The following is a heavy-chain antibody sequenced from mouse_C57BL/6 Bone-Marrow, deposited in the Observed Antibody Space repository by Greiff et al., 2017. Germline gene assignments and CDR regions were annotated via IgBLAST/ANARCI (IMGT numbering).Heavy chain of an antibody. CDR3: ARFPYSNYCLCFAY. V-gene: IGHV1-69*01. CDR1: GYTFTSYW. CDR2: IDPSDSYT. D-gene: IGHD2-5*01. J-gene: IGHJ3*01. Sequence: QVQLQQPGAELVMPGASVKLSCKASGYTFTSYWMHWVKQRPGQGLEWIGEIDPSDSYTNYNQKFKGKSTLTVDKSSSTAYMQLSTLTSEDSAVYYCARFPYSNYCLCFAYWCQGTLVTVSA.